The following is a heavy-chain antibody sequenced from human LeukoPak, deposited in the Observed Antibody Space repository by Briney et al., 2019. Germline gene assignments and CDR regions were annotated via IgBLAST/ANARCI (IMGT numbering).Heavy chain of an antibody. CDR3: AREDGYSSSWYSDY. CDR1: NYY. V-gene: IGHV3-11*05. Sequence: NYYWAWIRQAPGKGLEWVSDISSTSIYTNYADSVKGRFTISRDNAKNSLYLQMNSLRAEDTAVYYCAREDGYSSSWYSDYWGQGTLVTVSS. J-gene: IGHJ4*02. CDR2: ISSTSIYT. D-gene: IGHD6-13*01.